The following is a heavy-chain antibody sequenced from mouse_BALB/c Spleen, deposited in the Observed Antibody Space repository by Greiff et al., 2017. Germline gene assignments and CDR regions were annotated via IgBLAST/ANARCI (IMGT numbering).Heavy chain of an antibody. CDR1: GYSITSGYY. Sequence: EVKVEESGPGLVKPSQSLSLTCSVTGYSITSGYYWNWIRQFPGNKLEWMGYISYDGSNNYNPSLKNRISITRDTSKNQFFLKLNSVTTEDTATYYCARDKNYGSSYAAYWGQGTLVTVSA. J-gene: IGHJ3*01. CDR3: ARDKNYGSSYAAY. CDR2: ISYDGSN. D-gene: IGHD1-1*01. V-gene: IGHV3-6*02.